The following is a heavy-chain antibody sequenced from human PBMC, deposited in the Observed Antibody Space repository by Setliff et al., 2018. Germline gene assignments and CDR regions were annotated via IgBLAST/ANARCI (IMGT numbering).Heavy chain of an antibody. J-gene: IGHJ5*02. D-gene: IGHD3-22*01. CDR1: GVSINSLSW. V-gene: IGHV4-4*02. CDR3: ARDTSSDWAAWFDP. Sequence: SETLSLTCAVSGVSINSLSWWSWVRQSPGKGLEWIGEIYHDGNSNFNPYVHYSPSLKSRVTMSIDKSNNQFSLKLTSVTAADTAIYYCARDTSSDWAAWFDPWSQGILVTVSS. CDR2: IYHDGNS.